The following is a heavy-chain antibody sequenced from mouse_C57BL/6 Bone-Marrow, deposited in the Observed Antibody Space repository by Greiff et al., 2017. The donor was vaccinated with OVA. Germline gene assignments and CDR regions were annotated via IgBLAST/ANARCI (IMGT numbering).Heavy chain of an antibody. CDR1: GYTFTDYY. D-gene: IGHD2-4*01. CDR2: INPNNGGT. CDR3: ARWGLPQGYYAIDY. J-gene: IGHJ4*01. V-gene: IGHV1-26*01. Sequence: EVQLQQSGPELVKPGASVKISCKASGYTFTDYYMNWVKQSHGKSLEWIGDINPNNGGTSYNQKFKGKATLTVDKSSSTAYMELRSLTSEDSAVYYCARWGLPQGYYAIDYWGQGTSVTVSS.